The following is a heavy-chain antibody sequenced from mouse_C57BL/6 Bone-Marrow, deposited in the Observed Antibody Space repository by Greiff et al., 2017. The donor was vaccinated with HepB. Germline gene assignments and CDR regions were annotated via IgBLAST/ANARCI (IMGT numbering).Heavy chain of an antibody. Sequence: VQLQESGAELVRPGASVKLSCKASGYTFTDYYINWVKQRPGQGLEWIARIYPGSGNTYYNEKFKGKATLTADKSSSTAYMQLSSLTSEDSAVYFCARSLRGGSYYAMDYWGQGTSVTVSS. V-gene: IGHV1-76*01. D-gene: IGHD2-12*01. CDR3: ARSLRGGSYYAMDY. CDR1: GYTFTDYY. CDR2: IYPGSGNT. J-gene: IGHJ4*01.